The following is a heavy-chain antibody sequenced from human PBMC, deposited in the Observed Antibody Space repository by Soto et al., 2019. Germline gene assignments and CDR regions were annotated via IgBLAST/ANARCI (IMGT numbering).Heavy chain of an antibody. V-gene: IGHV3-23*01. D-gene: IGHD1-7*01. CDR3: AKDRNYPRDQFHY. Sequence: SLRLSCAASGFSFDDYAMTWVRQAAGKGLEWVSAISGSGDNTYYADSVKGRFTISRDNSKNTLYLQLNSLRAEDTAVYYCAKDRNYPRDQFHYWGQGTLVTVSS. J-gene: IGHJ4*02. CDR1: GFSFDDYA. CDR2: ISGSGDNT.